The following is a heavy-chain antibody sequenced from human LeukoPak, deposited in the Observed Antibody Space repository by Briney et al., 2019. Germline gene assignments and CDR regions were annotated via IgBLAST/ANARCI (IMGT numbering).Heavy chain of an antibody. Sequence: ASVKVSCKASGYTFTSYYMHWVRQAPGQGLEWMGIINPSGGSTSYAQKFQGRVTMTRDTSTSTVYMKLSSLRSGDTAVYYCAREANYYDSSGPEFDYWGQGTLVTVSS. CDR3: AREANYYDSSGPEFDY. CDR2: INPSGGST. J-gene: IGHJ4*02. V-gene: IGHV1-46*01. D-gene: IGHD3-22*01. CDR1: GYTFTSYY.